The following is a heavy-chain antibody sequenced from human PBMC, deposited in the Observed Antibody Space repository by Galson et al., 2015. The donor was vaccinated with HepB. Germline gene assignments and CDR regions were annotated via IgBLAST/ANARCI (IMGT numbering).Heavy chain of an antibody. V-gene: IGHV3-33*01. CDR1: GFTFSSYG. CDR3: ARDGIAVAGRLGFDY. J-gene: IGHJ4*02. D-gene: IGHD6-19*01. CDR2: IWYDGSNK. Sequence: SLRLSCAASGFTFSSYGMHWVRQAPGKGLEWVAVIWYDGSNKYYADSVKGRFTISRDNSKNTLYLQMNSLRAEDTAVYYCARDGIAVAGRLGFDYWGQGTLVTVSS.